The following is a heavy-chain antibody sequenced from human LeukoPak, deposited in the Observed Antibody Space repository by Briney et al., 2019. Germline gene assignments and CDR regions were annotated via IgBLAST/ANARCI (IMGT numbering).Heavy chain of an antibody. J-gene: IGHJ6*03. Sequence: PGGSLRLSCAASGFTFSSYAMSWVRQALGKGLEWVSSISSSSSYIYYADSVKGRFTISRDNAKNSLYLQMNSLRAEDTAVYYCARDLRTTADDYYYYYMDVWGKGTTVTVSS. CDR3: ARDLRTTADDYYYYYMDV. CDR2: ISSSSSYI. D-gene: IGHD1-7*01. V-gene: IGHV3-21*01. CDR1: GFTFSSYA.